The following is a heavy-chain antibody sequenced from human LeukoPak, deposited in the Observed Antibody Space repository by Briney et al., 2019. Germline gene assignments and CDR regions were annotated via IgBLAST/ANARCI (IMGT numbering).Heavy chain of an antibody. D-gene: IGHD2-2*01. V-gene: IGHV5-51*01. CDR3: ARHDGCSSTSCSGAFDI. CDR1: GYSFTSYW. J-gene: IGHJ3*02. Sequence: GESLKISCKGSGYSFTSYWIGWVRQMPGKGLEWMGIIYPGDSDTRYSPSFQGQVTISADKSISTAYLQWGSLKASDTAMYYCARHDGCSSTSCSGAFDIWGQGTMVTVPS. CDR2: IYPGDSDT.